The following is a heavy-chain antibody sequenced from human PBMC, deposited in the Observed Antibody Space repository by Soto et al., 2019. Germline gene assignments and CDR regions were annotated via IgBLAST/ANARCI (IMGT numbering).Heavy chain of an antibody. CDR1: GGSIRGSDDY. CDR2: VFYTGSA. Sequence: SETLSLTCSVSGGSIRGSDDYWGWIRQSPGKGLEYIGSVFYTGSAYYNPSFKSRVSIVADTSTNRFFLNLKSVTATDTGVYYCAKIPPGYYDSWGQG. CDR3: AKIPPGYYDS. J-gene: IGHJ4*02. V-gene: IGHV4-39*02.